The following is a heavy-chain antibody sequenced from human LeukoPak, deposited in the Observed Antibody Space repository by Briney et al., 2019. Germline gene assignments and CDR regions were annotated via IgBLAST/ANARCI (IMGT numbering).Heavy chain of an antibody. CDR1: GGSFSGYY. CDR2: INHSGST. J-gene: IGHJ4*02. Sequence: SETLSLTCAVSGGSFSGYYWSWIRQPPGKGLEWVGDINHSGSTNYNPSLKGRVTISVDTSKNQFSLKLSSVTAADTAVYYCASDSSGYPKPFDYWGQGTLVTVSS. D-gene: IGHD3-22*01. CDR3: ASDSSGYPKPFDY. V-gene: IGHV4-34*01.